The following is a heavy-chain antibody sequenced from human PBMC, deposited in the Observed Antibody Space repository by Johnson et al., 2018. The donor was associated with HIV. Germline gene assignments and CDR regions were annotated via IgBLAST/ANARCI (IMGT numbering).Heavy chain of an antibody. D-gene: IGHD6-13*01. V-gene: IGHV3-7*01. J-gene: IGHJ3*02. CDR1: GFTVSSYY. CDR3: ARDFYLLSSSWYSAFDI. CDR2: IKQDGSEK. Sequence: VQLVESGGGLVQPGGSLRLSCAASGFTVSSYYMSWVRQAPGKGLEWVANIKQDGSEKYYVDSVKGRFTISRDNAKNSLYLQMNSLRAEDTAVYYCARDFYLLSSSWYSAFDIWGQGTMVTVSS.